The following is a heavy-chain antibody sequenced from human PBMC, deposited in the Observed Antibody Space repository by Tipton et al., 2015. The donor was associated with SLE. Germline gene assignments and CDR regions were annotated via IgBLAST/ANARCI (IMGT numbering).Heavy chain of an antibody. V-gene: IGHV4-59*08. CDR3: ARAYTYGYPYFDY. D-gene: IGHD2-21*01. Sequence: TLSLTCTVSGGSISTYSWSWLRQAPGKGLEWIGYIYYSGSTDYNPSLKSRVTISLDKSKNQFSLKLNSVTASDTAVYYCARAYTYGYPYFDYWGQGTLVTVSS. CDR2: IYYSGST. CDR1: GGSISTYS. J-gene: IGHJ4*02.